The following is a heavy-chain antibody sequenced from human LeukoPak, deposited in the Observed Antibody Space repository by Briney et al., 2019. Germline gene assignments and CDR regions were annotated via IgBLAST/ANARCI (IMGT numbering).Heavy chain of an antibody. D-gene: IGHD3-10*01. Sequence: GSLILSFAASGXTFSSYAMSWVRQAPGKGLEWVSAISGSAGTAYYADSVKGRFTISRDNSKNTLYLQMNSLRAEDTAVYYCAKGGYYGSGSYDLSWGHGTLVAVSS. CDR1: GXTFSSYA. CDR2: ISGSAGTA. V-gene: IGHV3-23*01. J-gene: IGHJ4*01. CDR3: AKGGYYGSGSYDLS.